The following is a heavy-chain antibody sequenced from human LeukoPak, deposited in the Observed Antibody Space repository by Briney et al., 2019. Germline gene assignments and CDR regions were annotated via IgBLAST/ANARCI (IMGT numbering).Heavy chain of an antibody. V-gene: IGHV4-34*01. J-gene: IGHJ5*02. Sequence: ETLSLTFAVYGGSFSGYYLSWIRQPPGKGLEWIGEINHNGSTNYNPSLKSRVTISVDTSKNQFSLKLSSVTAADTAVYYCARVRNYYGSGSYYLPVGWFDPWGQGTLVTVSS. D-gene: IGHD3-10*01. CDR2: INHNGST. CDR1: GGSFSGYY. CDR3: ARVRNYYGSGSYYLPVGWFDP.